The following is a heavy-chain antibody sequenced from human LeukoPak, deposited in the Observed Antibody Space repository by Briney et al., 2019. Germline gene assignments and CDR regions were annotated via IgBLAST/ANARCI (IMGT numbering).Heavy chain of an antibody. Sequence: ASVKVSCKASGYTFTGYYMHWVRQAPGQGLEWMGWINPNSGGTNYAQKFQGWVTMTRDTSISTAYMELSRLRSDDTAVYYCARDLGSGSSGWYVYWGQGTLVTVSS. V-gene: IGHV1-2*04. CDR2: INPNSGGT. J-gene: IGHJ4*02. CDR3: ARDLGSGSSGWYVY. CDR1: GYTFTGYY. D-gene: IGHD6-19*01.